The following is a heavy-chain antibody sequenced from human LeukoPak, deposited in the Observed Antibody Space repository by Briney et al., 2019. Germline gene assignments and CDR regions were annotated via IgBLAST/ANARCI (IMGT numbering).Heavy chain of an antibody. J-gene: IGHJ4*02. V-gene: IGHV4-34*01. Sequence: SETLSLTCAVYGGTFSGYYWSWIRQPPGKGLEWIGEINHSGSTNYNPSLKSRVTISVDTSKNQFSLKLSSVTAADTAVYYCARGVGYSSSWFFYWGQGTLVTVSS. D-gene: IGHD6-13*01. CDR3: ARGVGYSSSWFFY. CDR1: GGTFSGYY. CDR2: INHSGST.